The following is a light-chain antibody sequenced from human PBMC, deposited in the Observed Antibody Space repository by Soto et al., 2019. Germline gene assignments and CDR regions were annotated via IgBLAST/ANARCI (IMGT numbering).Light chain of an antibody. CDR1: QSVNSY. V-gene: IGKV3-20*01. J-gene: IGKJ1*01. Sequence: EIVLTQSQCTLSLSPGETATLSCRANQSVNSYLDWYQQKPGQAPRLLIYGASSRAPGIPDRFSGSGSGTDFTLTISRLGTEDFAVYFWQQYCGSPRTFGQGTKVEIK. CDR2: GAS. CDR3: QQYCGSPRT.